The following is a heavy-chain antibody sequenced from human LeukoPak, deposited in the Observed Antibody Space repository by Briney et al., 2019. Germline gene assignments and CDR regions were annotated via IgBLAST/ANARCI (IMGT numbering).Heavy chain of an antibody. V-gene: IGHV3-74*01. J-gene: IGHJ6*03. Sequence: PGGSLRPSCAASGFTFSSYWMHSVRQAPGKGLGWVSRINSDGNSTSYACSVKGRFTISSDNANNTLTRQTNRWRAEDTVVYYCGRGATRYYYYYMDVWGKGTTVSISS. CDR2: INSDGNST. D-gene: IGHD1-26*01. CDR3: GRGATRYYYYYMDV. CDR1: GFTFSSYW.